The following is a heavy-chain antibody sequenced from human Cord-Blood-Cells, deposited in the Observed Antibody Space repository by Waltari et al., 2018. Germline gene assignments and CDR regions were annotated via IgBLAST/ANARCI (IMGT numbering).Heavy chain of an antibody. D-gene: IGHD3-10*01. CDR1: GGSFSGYY. CDR3: ARNRGVRGFGYDYGMDV. Sequence: QVQLQQWGAGLLKPSETLSLTCAVYGGSFSGYYWSWIRQAPGKGLEWIGEINHSGSTNYNPSLKSRVTISVDTSKNQFSLKLSSVTAADTAVYYCARNRGVRGFGYDYGMDVWGQGTTVTVSS. CDR2: INHSGST. J-gene: IGHJ6*02. V-gene: IGHV4-34*01.